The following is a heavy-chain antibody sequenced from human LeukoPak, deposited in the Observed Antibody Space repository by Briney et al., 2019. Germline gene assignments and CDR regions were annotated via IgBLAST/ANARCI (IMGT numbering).Heavy chain of an antibody. CDR3: ARGQRMGNIVVPAAATEDWFDP. Sequence: PGRSLRLSCAASGFTFSSNGMHWVRQAPGKGLEWVGVIWYDGSNKYYAHSVKGRFTISRDNSKNTLYLQMNSLRAEDTAVYYCARGQRMGNIVVPAAATEDWFDPWGQGTLVTVSS. CDR1: GFTFSSNG. J-gene: IGHJ5*02. CDR2: IWYDGSNK. D-gene: IGHD2-2*01. V-gene: IGHV3-33*01.